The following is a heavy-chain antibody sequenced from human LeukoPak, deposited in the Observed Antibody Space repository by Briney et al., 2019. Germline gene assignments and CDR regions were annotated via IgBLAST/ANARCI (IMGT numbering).Heavy chain of an antibody. D-gene: IGHD6-6*01. CDR2: INSDGSAT. CDR1: EFTFSMNW. CDR3: ARDPGSSSHDWYFDL. V-gene: IGHV3-74*01. Sequence: PGGSLRLSCAASEFTFSMNWMNWVRHAPGKGLVWVSRINSDGSATSYSDSVKGRFTISRDNAKNTLYLQMSSLRVEDTAVYYCARDPGSSSHDWYFDLWGPGTLVTVSS. J-gene: IGHJ2*01.